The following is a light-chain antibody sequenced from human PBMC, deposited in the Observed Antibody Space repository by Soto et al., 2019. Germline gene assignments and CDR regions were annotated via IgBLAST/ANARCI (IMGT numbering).Light chain of an antibody. CDR3: QQLNSYHLT. J-gene: IGKJ3*01. Sequence: DIQLTQSPSFLSASVGDRVTITCRASQGISSYFAWYQQKPGKAPKLLIYAASTLQSGVPSRFSGSGSGTEFTLTISSLQPEDSATYHCQQLNSYHLTFGPGTKVDIK. CDR1: QGISSY. V-gene: IGKV1-9*01. CDR2: AAS.